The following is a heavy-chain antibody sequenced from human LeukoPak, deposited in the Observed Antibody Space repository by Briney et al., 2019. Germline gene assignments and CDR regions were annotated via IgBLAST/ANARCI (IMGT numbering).Heavy chain of an antibody. CDR1: GGTFSSYA. V-gene: IGHV1-69*04. J-gene: IGHJ4*02. D-gene: IGHD3-22*01. CDR3: ARSYYYDSSGYGLFDY. Sequence: SVTVSCTASGGTFSSYAISWVRQAPGQGLEWMGRIIPILGIANYAQKFQGRVTITADKSTSTAYMELSSLRSEDTAVYYCARSYYYDSSGYGLFDYWGQGTLVTVSS. CDR2: IIPILGIA.